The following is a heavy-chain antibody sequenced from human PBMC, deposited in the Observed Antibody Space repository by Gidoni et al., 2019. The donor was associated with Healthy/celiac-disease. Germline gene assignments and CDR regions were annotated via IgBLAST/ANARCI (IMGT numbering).Heavy chain of an antibody. D-gene: IGHD1-26*01. CDR2: ISGSGGST. V-gene: IGHV3-23*01. CDR1: GFTFSSYA. J-gene: IGHJ4*02. Sequence: EVQLLESGGGWVHPGGSLILPCAASGFTFSSYAMSWVRQAPGKGLGGVSAISGSGGSTYYADSVKGRFTISRDNSKNTLYLQMNSLRAEDTAVYYCAKVYGMGELLQDYWGQGTLVTVSS. CDR3: AKVYGMGELLQDY.